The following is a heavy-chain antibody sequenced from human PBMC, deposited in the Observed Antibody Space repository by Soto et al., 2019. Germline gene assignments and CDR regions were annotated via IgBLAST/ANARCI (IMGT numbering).Heavy chain of an antibody. V-gene: IGHV1-2*04. J-gene: IGHJ6*02. CDR3: ARELPVPEMATIDENSYYYYGMDV. Sequence: ASLKVACKASGYTFTGYYMHWVRQAPGQGLEWMGWINPNSGGTNYAQKFQGWVTMTRDTSISTAYMELSRLRSDDTAVYYCARELPVPEMATIDENSYYYYGMDVWGQGTTVTVSS. CDR2: INPNSGGT. CDR1: GYTFTGYY. D-gene: IGHD5-12*01.